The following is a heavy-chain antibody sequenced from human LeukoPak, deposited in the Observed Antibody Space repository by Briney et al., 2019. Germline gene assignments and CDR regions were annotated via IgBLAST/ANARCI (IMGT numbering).Heavy chain of an antibody. CDR3: AKEQRDWNYGVFDY. D-gene: IGHD1-7*01. Sequence: GGALRLSCAASGFTFSSYGMHWVRQAPGKGLEWVAFIRYDGSNKYYADSVRGRFTISRDNSMNTLYLQMNSLRAEDTAVYYCAKEQRDWNYGVFDYWGQGTLVTVSS. V-gene: IGHV3-30*02. J-gene: IGHJ4*02. CDR1: GFTFSSYG. CDR2: IRYDGSNK.